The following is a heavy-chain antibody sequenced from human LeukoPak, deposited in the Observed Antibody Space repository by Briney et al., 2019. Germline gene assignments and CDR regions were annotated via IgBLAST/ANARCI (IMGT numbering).Heavy chain of an antibody. CDR2: IYHSGST. CDR3: ARGPSIQLWSDPYYYYGMDV. V-gene: IGHV4-30-2*01. Sequence: PSETLSLTCAVSGGSISSGGYSWSWIRQPPGKGLEWIGYIYHSGSTYYNPSLKSRVTISVDRSKNQFSLKLSSVTAADTAVYYCARGPSIQLWSDPYYYYGMDVWGQGTTVTVSS. J-gene: IGHJ6*02. D-gene: IGHD5-18*01. CDR1: GGSISSGGYS.